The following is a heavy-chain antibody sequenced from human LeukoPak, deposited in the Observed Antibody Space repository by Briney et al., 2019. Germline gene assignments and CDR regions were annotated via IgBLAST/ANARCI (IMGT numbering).Heavy chain of an antibody. CDR2: INSDGSST. J-gene: IGHJ6*04. CDR1: GFTFSSYW. CDR3: AELGITMIGGG. D-gene: IGHD3-10*02. Sequence: GGSLRLSCAASGFTFSSYWMHWVRQGPGKGLVWVSRINSDGSSTTYANSVKGRFTISRDNAKNSLYLQMNSLRAEDTAVYYCAELGITMIGGGWGKGTTVTISS. V-gene: IGHV3-74*01.